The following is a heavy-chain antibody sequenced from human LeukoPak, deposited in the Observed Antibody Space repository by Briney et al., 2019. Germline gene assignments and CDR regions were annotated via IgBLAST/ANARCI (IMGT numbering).Heavy chain of an antibody. J-gene: IGHJ4*02. Sequence: SETLSLTCSVSGGSISLSYYYWGWIRQPPGKALEWIGSVYYSGTTSYNPSLKSRVTISVDMSKNHFSLRLSSVTAADTAMYYCARGALYSGWSYYFDYWGQGSQVTVSS. CDR1: GGSISLSYYY. CDR3: ARGALYSGWSYYFDY. CDR2: VYYSGTT. V-gene: IGHV4-39*07. D-gene: IGHD6-19*01.